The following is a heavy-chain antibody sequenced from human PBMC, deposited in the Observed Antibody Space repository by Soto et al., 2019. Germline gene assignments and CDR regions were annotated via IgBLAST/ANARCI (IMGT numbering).Heavy chain of an antibody. Sequence: GGSLRLSCAASGFTFSSYSMNWVRQAPGKGLEWVSYISSSSSTIYYADSVKGRFTISRDNAKNSLYLQMNSLRAEDTAVYYCARVGIAAHRVYYYYYMDVWGKGTTVTVSS. V-gene: IGHV3-48*01. CDR1: GFTFSSYS. CDR2: ISSSSSTI. J-gene: IGHJ6*03. D-gene: IGHD6-6*01. CDR3: ARVGIAAHRVYYYYYMDV.